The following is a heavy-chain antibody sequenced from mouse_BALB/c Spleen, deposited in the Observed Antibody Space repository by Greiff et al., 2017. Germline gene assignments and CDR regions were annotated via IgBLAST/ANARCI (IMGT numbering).Heavy chain of an antibody. CDR2: INSNGGST. D-gene: IGHD2-1*01. V-gene: IGHV5-6-3*01. J-gene: IGHJ2*01. CDR3: ARDGGNYVFYYFDY. CDR1: GFTFSSYG. Sequence: EVQLKESGGGLVQPGGSLKLSCAASGFTFSSYGMSWVRQTPDKRLELVATINSNGGSTYYPDSVKGRFTISRDNAKNTLYLQMSSLKSEDTAMYYCARDGGNYVFYYFDYWGQGTTLTVSS.